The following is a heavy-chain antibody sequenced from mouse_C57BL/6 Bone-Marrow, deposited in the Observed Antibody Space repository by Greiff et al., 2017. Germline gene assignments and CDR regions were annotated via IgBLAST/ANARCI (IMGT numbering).Heavy chain of an antibody. V-gene: IGHV1-81*01. CDR3: ARGSSYATWFAY. D-gene: IGHD1-1*01. CDR2: IYPRSGNT. CDR1: GYTFTSYG. Sequence: VQLQQSGAELARPGASVKLSCKASGYTFTSYGISWVKQRTGQGLEWIGEIYPRSGNTYYNEKFKGKATLTADKSSSTAYMELRSLTSEDSAVYFCARGSSYATWFAYWGQGTLVTVSA. J-gene: IGHJ3*01.